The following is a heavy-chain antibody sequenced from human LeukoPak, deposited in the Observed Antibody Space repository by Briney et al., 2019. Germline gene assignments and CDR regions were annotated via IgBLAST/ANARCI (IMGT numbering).Heavy chain of an antibody. CDR3: AKAPVTTCRGAYCYPFDY. CDR2: ISDSGNT. Sequence: GGSLRLSCVASGFTFSSYAMSWVRQAPGKGLEWVSAISDSGNTYHADSVKGRFTISRDSSRNTLFLQMNRLRPEDAAVYYCAKAPVTTCRGAYCYPFDYWGQGTLVTVSS. J-gene: IGHJ4*02. V-gene: IGHV3-23*01. CDR1: GFTFSSYA. D-gene: IGHD2-21*01.